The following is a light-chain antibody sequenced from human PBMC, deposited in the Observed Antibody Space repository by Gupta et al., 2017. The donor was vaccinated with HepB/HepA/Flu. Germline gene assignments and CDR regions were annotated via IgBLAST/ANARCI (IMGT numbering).Light chain of an antibody. CDR1: QRISSY. Sequence: DIQMTQSPSSLSASVGDRVTITCRASQRISSYLNWYQQKPGKAPKLLIYAASRVKSGVPSRFSGSGSGTDFTLTISSRQPEDFATYYCQQRNSTPWTFGQGTKVEIK. CDR3: QQRNSTPWT. V-gene: IGKV1-39*01. CDR2: AAS. J-gene: IGKJ1*01.